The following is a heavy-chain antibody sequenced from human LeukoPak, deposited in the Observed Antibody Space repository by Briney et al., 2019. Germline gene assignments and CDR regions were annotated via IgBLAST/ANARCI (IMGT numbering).Heavy chain of an antibody. V-gene: IGHV4-4*09. CDR2: IYTSGST. D-gene: IGHD6-13*01. Sequence: PSETLSLTCTVSGGSISSSYWTWIRQPPGKGLEWIGYIYTSGSTDYNPSLKSRVTISVDTSKNQFSLKLTSVTAADTAMYYCARQIAAPGNYNYYMDVWGKGTTVTVSS. J-gene: IGHJ6*03. CDR1: GGSISSSY. CDR3: ARQIAAPGNYNYYMDV.